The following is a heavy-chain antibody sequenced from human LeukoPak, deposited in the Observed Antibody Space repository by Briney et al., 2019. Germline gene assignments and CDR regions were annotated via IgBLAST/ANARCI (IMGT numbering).Heavy chain of an antibody. CDR3: ARTTVVTPNFDY. V-gene: IGHV4-39*07. D-gene: IGHD4-23*01. CDR1: GVSITHY. Sequence: PSETLSLTCTVSGVSITHYWGWIRQPPGKGLEWIGSFYYSGNTYYNPSLKSRVTISVDTSKNQFSLKLSSVTAADTAVYYCARTTVVTPNFDYWGQGTLVTVSS. J-gene: IGHJ4*02. CDR2: FYYSGNT.